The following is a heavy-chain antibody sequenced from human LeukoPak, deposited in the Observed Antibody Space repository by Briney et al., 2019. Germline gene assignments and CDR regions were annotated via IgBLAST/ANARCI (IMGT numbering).Heavy chain of an antibody. V-gene: IGHV1-69*05. CDR2: IIPIFGTA. CDR3: ASALDPIAARPDYYYYYMDV. CDR1: GGTFSSYA. Sequence: SVKVSCKASGGTFSSYAISWVRQAPGQGLKWMGGIIPIFGTANYAQKFRGRVTITTDESTSTAYMELSSLRSEDTAVYYCASALDPIAARPDYYYYYMDVWGKGTTVTVSS. J-gene: IGHJ6*03. D-gene: IGHD6-6*01.